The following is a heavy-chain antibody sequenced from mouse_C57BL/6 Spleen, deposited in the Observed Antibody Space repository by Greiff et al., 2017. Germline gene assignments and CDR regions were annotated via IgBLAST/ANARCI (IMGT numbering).Heavy chain of an antibody. CDR2: INPNNGGT. CDR1: GYTFTDYY. J-gene: IGHJ1*03. D-gene: IGHD1-1*01. Sequence: VQLQQSGPELVKPGASVKISCKASGYTFTDYYMNWVKQSHGKSLEWIGDINPNNGGTSYNQKFKGKATLTVDKSSSTAYMELRSLTSEDSAVYNCARRGYGSSYDFDVWGTGTTVTVSS. CDR3: ARRGYGSSYDFDV. V-gene: IGHV1-26*01.